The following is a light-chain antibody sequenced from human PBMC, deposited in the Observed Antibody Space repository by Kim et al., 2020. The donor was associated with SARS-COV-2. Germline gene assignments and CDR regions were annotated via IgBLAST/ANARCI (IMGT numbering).Light chain of an antibody. V-gene: IGKV1-16*02. CDR2: AAS. Sequence: ASVGDRVTITCRASQDIRHFLAWFQQKPGKAPKSLIYAASNLQSGVPSKFSGSGSGTDFTLTISSLQPEDFATYYCQHYKTYPWTFGQGTKVDIK. J-gene: IGKJ1*01. CDR1: QDIRHF. CDR3: QHYKTYPWT.